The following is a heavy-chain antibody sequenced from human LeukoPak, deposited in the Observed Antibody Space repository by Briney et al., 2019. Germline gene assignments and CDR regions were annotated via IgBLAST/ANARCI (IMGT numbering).Heavy chain of an antibody. Sequence: GGSLRLSCAASGFKFDDYGMSWVRQAPGKGLEWVSSINWNGGSTGYADSVKGRFTISRDNSKNTLYLQMNSLRAEDTAVYYCAKAGLDYYYYGMDVWGQGTTVTVSS. D-gene: IGHD6-19*01. CDR1: GFKFDDYG. CDR2: INWNGGST. V-gene: IGHV3-20*04. J-gene: IGHJ6*02. CDR3: AKAGLDYYYYGMDV.